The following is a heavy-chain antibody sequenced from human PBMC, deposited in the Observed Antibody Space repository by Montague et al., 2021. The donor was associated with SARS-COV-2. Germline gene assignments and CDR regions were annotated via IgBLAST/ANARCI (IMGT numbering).Heavy chain of an antibody. D-gene: IGHD3-9*01. V-gene: IGHV4-39*01. J-gene: IGHJ3*01. CDR3: ARLQSYYGLLTGYPFAV. Sequence: SETLSLTCTVSGGSVSSSTYYWGWIRQPPGKGLEWIGSIYYSGKSDYNPSLKSRPTIFVDTSKNQFSLQLSSVTAADTAVYYCARLQSYYGLLTGYPFAVWGQGTMVTVSS. CDR1: GGSVSSSTYY. CDR2: IYYSGKS.